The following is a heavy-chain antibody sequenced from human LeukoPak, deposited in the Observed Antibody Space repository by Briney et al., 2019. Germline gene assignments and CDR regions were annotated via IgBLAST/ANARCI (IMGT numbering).Heavy chain of an antibody. D-gene: IGHD3-10*02. Sequence: GGSLRLSCAASGFTFSSYEMNWVRQAPGKGLEGVSYISSSGSTIYYADSVKGRFTISRDNAKNSLYLQMNRLRDEDTAYYYFAALGITMIGGVWGKGTTVTISS. V-gene: IGHV3-48*03. J-gene: IGHJ6*04. CDR1: GFTFSSYE. CDR2: ISSSGSTI. CDR3: AALGITMIGGV.